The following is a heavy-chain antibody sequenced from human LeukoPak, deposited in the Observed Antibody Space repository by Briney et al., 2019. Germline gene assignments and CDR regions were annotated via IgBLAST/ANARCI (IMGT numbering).Heavy chain of an antibody. J-gene: IGHJ4*02. CDR1: GFTFDIYG. CDR3: ARDREVHFDY. CDR2: INWNGGST. V-gene: IGHV3-20*04. Sequence: GGSLRLSCAASGFTFDIYGMSWVRQAPGKGLEWVSCINWNGGSTGYADSVKGRLTISRDKVKMSLYLQMNRLRAEYTAVYYCARDREVHFDYWGQGTLVTVSS.